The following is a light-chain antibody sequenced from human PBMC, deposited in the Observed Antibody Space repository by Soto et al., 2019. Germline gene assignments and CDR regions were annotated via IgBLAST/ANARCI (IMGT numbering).Light chain of an antibody. CDR2: EVS. CDR1: SSDVGNYKY. CDR3: FSYTSSGTYV. J-gene: IGLJ1*01. V-gene: IGLV2-14*01. Sequence: QSALTQPASVSGSPGQSITISCTGTSSDVGNYKYVSWYQQHPGKAPKLMIYEVSNRPSGVSNRFSGSKSGSTASLTISGLQAEDETDYYCFSYTSSGTYVFGTGTRSPS.